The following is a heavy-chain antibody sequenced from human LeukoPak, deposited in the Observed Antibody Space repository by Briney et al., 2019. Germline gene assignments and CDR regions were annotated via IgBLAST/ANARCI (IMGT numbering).Heavy chain of an antibody. CDR3: VRAYSNWFDP. Sequence: SETLSLTCAVSGYSISSGYYWGWIRQPPGKGLEWLGSIYHSGSTYNNPSLKSRVTMSVDTSKNQFSLKLTSVTAADTAVYYCVRAYSNWFDPWGQGTLVTVSS. CDR2: IYHSGST. J-gene: IGHJ5*02. D-gene: IGHD4-11*01. CDR1: GYSISSGYY. V-gene: IGHV4-38-2*01.